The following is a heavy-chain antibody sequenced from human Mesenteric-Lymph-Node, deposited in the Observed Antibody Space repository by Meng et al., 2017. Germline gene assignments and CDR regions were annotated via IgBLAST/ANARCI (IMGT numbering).Heavy chain of an antibody. CDR3: GRTRAFDY. V-gene: IGHV3-49*04. CDR1: GFTFGNYI. D-gene: IGHD2-2*01. J-gene: IGHJ4*02. Sequence: GGSLRLSCITSGFTFGNYILTWVRQAPGKGLEWVGFIRNKAYGGTTEYAASVKGRFTISREDSKSIAYLQMNSLKTEDTAVYYCGRTRAFDYWGQGTLVTVSS. CDR2: IRNKAYGGTT.